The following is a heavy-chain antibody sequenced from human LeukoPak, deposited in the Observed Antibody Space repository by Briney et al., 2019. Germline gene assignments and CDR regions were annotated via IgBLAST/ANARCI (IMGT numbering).Heavy chain of an antibody. J-gene: IGHJ1*01. D-gene: IGHD6-13*01. CDR1: GGTFSSYA. CDR3: ARAEVPGIAAAGPEQH. V-gene: IGHV1-69*04. CDR2: IIPILGIA. Sequence: ASVKVSCKASGGTFSSYAISWVRQAPGQGLEWMGRIIPILGIANYAQKFQGRVTITADKSTSTAYMELSSLRSEDTAVYYCARAEVPGIAAAGPEQHWGQGTLVTVSS.